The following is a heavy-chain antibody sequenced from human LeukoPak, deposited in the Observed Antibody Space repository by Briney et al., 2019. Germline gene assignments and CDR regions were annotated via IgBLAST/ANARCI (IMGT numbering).Heavy chain of an antibody. CDR2: INHSGTT. CDR3: ARDGYNWNGEDY. J-gene: IGHJ4*02. D-gene: IGHD1-20*01. CDR1: GGSFSGYY. V-gene: IGHV4-34*01. Sequence: SETLSLTCAVYGGSFSGYYWNWIRQPPGKGLEWIGEINHSGTTNYNPSLKSRVTISINTSKNQFSLKLSSVTAADTAVYYCARDGYNWNGEDYWGPGTQVTVSS.